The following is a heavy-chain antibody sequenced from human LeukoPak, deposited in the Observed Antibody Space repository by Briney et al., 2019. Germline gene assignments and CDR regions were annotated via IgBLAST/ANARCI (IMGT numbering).Heavy chain of an antibody. CDR1: GGSISSFY. CDR2: IYSSGNT. D-gene: IGHD3-10*01. Sequence: SETLSLTCTVSGGSISSFYWSWIRQPAGKGLEWIGRIYSSGNTNYNPSLKSRVNILVDTSKKQFSLKVSSVTAADTAVYYCARRHDYYYGSGSHNNWFDPWGQGSLVTVSS. CDR3: ARRHDYYYGSGSHNNWFDP. V-gene: IGHV4-4*07. J-gene: IGHJ5*02.